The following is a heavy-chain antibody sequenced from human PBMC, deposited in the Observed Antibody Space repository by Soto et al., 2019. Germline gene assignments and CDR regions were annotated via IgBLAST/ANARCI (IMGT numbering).Heavy chain of an antibody. CDR1: GYTFTSYA. CDR2: INAGNGNT. Sequence: VASVKVSCKASGYTFTSYAMHWVRQAPGQRLEWMGWINAGNGNTKYSQKFQGRVTITRDTSASTAYMELSSLRSEDTAVYYCARDFLNRYWFDPWGQGTLVTVSS. V-gene: IGHV1-3*01. J-gene: IGHJ5*02. CDR3: ARDFLNRYWFDP.